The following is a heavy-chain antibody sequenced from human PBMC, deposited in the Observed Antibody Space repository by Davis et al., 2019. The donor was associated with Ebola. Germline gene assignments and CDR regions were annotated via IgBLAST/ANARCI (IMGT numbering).Heavy chain of an antibody. CDR1: GYSFTKYW. V-gene: IGHV5-51*01. D-gene: IGHD6-19*01. J-gene: IGHJ3*02. CDR2: IYPGDSDT. Sequence: GESLKISCQGSGYSFTKYWIGWVRQMPGKGLEWMGIIYPGDSDTRYRPSFQGQVTISADKSISTAYLQWSSLKASDTTIYYCARSALSGTLNGFDIWGQGTMVTVSS. CDR3: ARSALSGTLNGFDI.